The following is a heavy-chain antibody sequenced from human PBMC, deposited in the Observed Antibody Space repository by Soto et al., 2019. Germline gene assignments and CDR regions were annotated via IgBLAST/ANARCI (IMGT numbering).Heavy chain of an antibody. D-gene: IGHD4-17*01. J-gene: IGHJ4*02. V-gene: IGHV1-46*01. CDR1: GYTFTSYY. CDR2: INPSGGST. CDR3: ARDADYGGKSGHYFDY. Sequence: QVQLVQSGAEVKKPGASVKVSCTASGYTFTSYYMHWVRQAPGPGLELMGIINPSGGSTSYAQKFQGRVTMTSDTSTSTVYMELSSLRSEDTAVYYCARDADYGGKSGHYFDYWCQGTLVTVSS.